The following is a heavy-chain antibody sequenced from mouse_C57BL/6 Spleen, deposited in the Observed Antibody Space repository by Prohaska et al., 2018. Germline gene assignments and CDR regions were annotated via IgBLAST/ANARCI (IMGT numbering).Heavy chain of an antibody. CDR3: ASYYDDGGYFDY. J-gene: IGHJ2*01. D-gene: IGHD2-4*01. CDR1: GYTFPDYY. Sequence: LKISCKASGYTFPDYYMNWVKQSHGKSLEWIADINPNNGGTSYNQKFKGKDIVKVDKSSSTAYMELRSVTCEDYAVYYCASYYDDGGYFDYWGQGTTLTVSS. V-gene: IGHV1-26*01. CDR2: INPNNGGT.